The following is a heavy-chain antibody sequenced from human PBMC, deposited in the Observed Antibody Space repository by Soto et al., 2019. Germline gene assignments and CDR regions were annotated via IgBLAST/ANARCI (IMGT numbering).Heavy chain of an antibody. V-gene: IGHV3-21*01. D-gene: IGHD5-18*01. CDR3: GTPGYRDNYYGMDV. CDR2: ISSSSSYI. Sequence: GGSLRLSCAASGFTFSSYSMNWVRQAPGKGLEWVSSISSSSSYIYYADSVKGRFTISRDNAKNSLYLQMNSLRAEDTAVYYCGTPGYRDNYYGMDVWGQGTTVTVSS. CDR1: GFTFSSYS. J-gene: IGHJ6*02.